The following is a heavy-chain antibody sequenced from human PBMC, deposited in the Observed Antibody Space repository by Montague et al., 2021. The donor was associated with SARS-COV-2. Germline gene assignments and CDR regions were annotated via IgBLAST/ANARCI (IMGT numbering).Heavy chain of an antibody. CDR2: LEKKKST. J-gene: IGHJ5*02. CDR1: GVVELRRRSE. CDR3: ARRLTGLEPPFDP. V-gene: IGHV4-39*01. Sequence: SETLSLTCTVSGVVELRRRSEEHTSELQSLAYLVCRLLLEKKKSTMYNPSLKSRVTMSVDTSTNQFSLHLNLVTAADTAVYYCARRLTGLEPPFDPWGQGTGVIVA. D-gene: IGHD1-1*01.